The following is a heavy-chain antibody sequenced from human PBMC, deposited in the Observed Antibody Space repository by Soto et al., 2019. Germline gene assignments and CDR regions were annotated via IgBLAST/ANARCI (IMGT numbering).Heavy chain of an antibody. CDR2: MSYDGSQK. V-gene: IGHV3-30-3*01. J-gene: IGHJ4*02. Sequence: VESGGRVVQHERSLRLSCAASGFDFSSFALHWVRHAPAKGLERVALMSYDGSQKYYADSVKSRFTISRDNSKNSLSLQMNSLRPEYRAVYYCARSYDSLTGTYLSIGHRGQGTLV. CDR1: GFDFSSFA. D-gene: IGHD3-16*01. CDR3: ARSYDSLTGTYLSIGH.